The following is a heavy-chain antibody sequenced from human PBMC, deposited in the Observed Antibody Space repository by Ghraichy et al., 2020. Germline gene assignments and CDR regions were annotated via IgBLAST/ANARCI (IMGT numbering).Heavy chain of an antibody. D-gene: IGHD3-16*02. J-gene: IGHJ4*02. CDR3: ARGTDYDFVWGSYRSHFDY. CDR2: IKQDGSEK. Sequence: GGSLRLSCAASGFTFSSYWMSWVRQAPGKGLEWVANIKQDGSEKYYVDSVKGRFTISRDNAKNSLYLQMNSLRAEDTAVYYCARGTDYDFVWGSYRSHFDYWGQGTLVTVSS. V-gene: IGHV3-7*01. CDR1: GFTFSSYW.